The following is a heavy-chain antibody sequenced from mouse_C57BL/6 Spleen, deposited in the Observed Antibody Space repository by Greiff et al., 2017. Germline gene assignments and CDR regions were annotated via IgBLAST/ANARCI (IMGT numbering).Heavy chain of an antibody. CDR3: ARWAITTIYYYAMDY. D-gene: IGHD2-4*01. Sequence: QVQLQQPGTELVKPGASVKLSCKASGYTFTSYWMHWVKQRPGQGLEWIGNINPSNGGTNYNEKFKSKATLTVDKSSSTAYMQLSSLTSEDSAVYDCARWAITTIYYYAMDYWGQGTSVTVSS. CDR2: INPSNGGT. CDR1: GYTFTSYW. J-gene: IGHJ4*01. V-gene: IGHV1-53*01.